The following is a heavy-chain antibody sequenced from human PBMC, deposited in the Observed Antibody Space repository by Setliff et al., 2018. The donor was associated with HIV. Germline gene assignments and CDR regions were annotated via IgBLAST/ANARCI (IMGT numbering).Heavy chain of an antibody. Sequence: GESLKISCAASGFTFSNYDMHWVRQAPGKGLEWVASITSSGSVTYYRDSVRGWFTISRDNARNFLFLQMSSLRVEDTAIYYCATPRNYYGGGSLDHWGQGTLVTV. V-gene: IGHV3-48*03. D-gene: IGHD3-10*01. J-gene: IGHJ4*02. CDR1: GFTFSNYD. CDR3: ATPRNYYGGGSLDH. CDR2: ITSSGSVT.